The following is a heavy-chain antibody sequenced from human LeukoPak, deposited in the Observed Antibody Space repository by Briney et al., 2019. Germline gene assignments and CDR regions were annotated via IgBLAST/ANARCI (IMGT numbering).Heavy chain of an antibody. CDR2: IRYDGSDK. CDR1: GFTLSTYG. D-gene: IGHD2-15*01. Sequence: GGSLRLSCVASGFTLSTYGMHWVRQAPGKGLEWVAFIRYDGSDKFYGDSVKGRFTTSRDNSKNTLYLQMSRLRVEDTAVYYCAKDLDCSGGTCHKAFDRWGQGTLVTVSS. CDR3: AKDLDCSGGTCHKAFDR. J-gene: IGHJ4*02. V-gene: IGHV3-30*02.